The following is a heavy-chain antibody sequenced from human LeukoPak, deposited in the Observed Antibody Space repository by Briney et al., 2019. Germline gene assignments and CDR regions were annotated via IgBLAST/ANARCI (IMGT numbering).Heavy chain of an antibody. J-gene: IGHJ4*02. CDR3: AREWSAFDY. CDR1: GDPISSHSCYK. V-gene: IGHV4-61*01. Sequence: PSETLSLTCTVSGDPISSHSCYKWNWIRQAPGEGLEWIGYVYYSGTTSYNPSVNSRVTISVDTSKNQFSLKLTSVTAADTAVYYCAREWSAFDYWGQGTLVTVFS. CDR2: VYYSGTT. D-gene: IGHD3-3*01.